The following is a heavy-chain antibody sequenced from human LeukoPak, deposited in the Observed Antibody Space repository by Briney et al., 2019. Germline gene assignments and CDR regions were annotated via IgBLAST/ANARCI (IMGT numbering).Heavy chain of an antibody. CDR1: GFTFSTYW. Sequence: GGSLRLSCAASGFTFSTYWMHWVRQAPGKGLVWVLRINSDASSITYADSVKGRFTISRDNAKNSLYLQMNSLRAEDTALYYCARAPFSSSWYNYYYYYMDVWGKGTTVTVSS. V-gene: IGHV3-74*01. CDR2: INSDASSI. CDR3: ARAPFSSSWYNYYYYYMDV. J-gene: IGHJ6*03. D-gene: IGHD6-13*01.